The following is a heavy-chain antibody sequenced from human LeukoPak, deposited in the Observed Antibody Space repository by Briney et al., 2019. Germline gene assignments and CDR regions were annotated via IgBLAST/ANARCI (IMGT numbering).Heavy chain of an antibody. CDR2: IIPIFGTA. J-gene: IGHJ3*02. CDR3: ARVCSGGSCYLRDAFDI. D-gene: IGHD2-15*01. Sequence: SVKVSCKASGGTFSSYAISWVRQAPGQGLEWMGGIIPIFGTANYAQKFQGRVTITADQSTSTAYMELSSLRSEDTAVYYCARVCSGGSCYLRDAFDIWGEGTMVTVSS. CDR1: GGTFSSYA. V-gene: IGHV1-69*13.